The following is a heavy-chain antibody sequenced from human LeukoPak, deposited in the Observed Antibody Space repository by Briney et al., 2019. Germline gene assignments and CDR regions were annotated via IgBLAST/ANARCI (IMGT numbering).Heavy chain of an antibody. CDR1: RGSISSSSYY. CDR2: IYYSGST. Sequence: SETLSLTCTVSRGSISSSSYYWGWIRQPPGKGLEWIGSIYYSGSTYHNPSLKSRVTISVDTSKNQFSLKLSSVTAADTAVYYCARWRSGSYSWFDPWGQGTLVTVSS. J-gene: IGHJ5*02. CDR3: ARWRSGSYSWFDP. D-gene: IGHD1-26*01. V-gene: IGHV4-39*07.